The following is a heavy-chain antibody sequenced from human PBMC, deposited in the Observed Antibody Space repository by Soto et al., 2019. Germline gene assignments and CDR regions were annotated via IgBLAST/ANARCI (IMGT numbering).Heavy chain of an antibody. CDR1: GGSFSGYY. CDR2: VYQGVRT. V-gene: IGHV4-34*01. Sequence: QVQLQQWGAGLLKASETLSLTCAVYGGSFSGYYWSWIRQPPGKGLEWIGEVYQGVRTNYSPSLKRRVTISVDTSKNHLYLQMSSVTAADTALYYCARGLDFNYPDAFDIWGQGTLVTVSS. D-gene: IGHD3-9*01. CDR3: ARGLDFNYPDAFDI. J-gene: IGHJ3*02.